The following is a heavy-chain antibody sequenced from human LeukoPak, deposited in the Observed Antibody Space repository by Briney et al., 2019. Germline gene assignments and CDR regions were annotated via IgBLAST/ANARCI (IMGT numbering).Heavy chain of an antibody. J-gene: IGHJ5*02. V-gene: IGHV1-2*02. CDR1: GYIFTGYY. CDR3: ARDWNGAQFGFDP. D-gene: IGHD1-1*01. CDR2: INPNSGDT. Sequence: ASVKVSCKASGYIFTGYYIYWVRQAPGQGLEWMGWINPNSGDTNYAQKFQGRVTMPRDTSISTVYMELSSLRSDDAAVYFCARDWNGAQFGFDPWGQGTLVTVS.